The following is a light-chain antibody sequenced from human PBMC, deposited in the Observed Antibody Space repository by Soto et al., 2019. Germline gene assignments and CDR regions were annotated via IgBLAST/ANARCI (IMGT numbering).Light chain of an antibody. CDR3: QQYNNWPPKRT. CDR1: QSVSSN. CDR2: GAS. J-gene: IGKJ1*01. Sequence: EIVMTQSPATLSVSPGERATLSCGASQSVSSNLAWYQQKPGQAPRLLIYGASTRATGIPARFSGSGSGTEFTLTISSLQSEDFAVYYCQQYNNWPPKRTFGQGTKMDIK. V-gene: IGKV3D-15*01.